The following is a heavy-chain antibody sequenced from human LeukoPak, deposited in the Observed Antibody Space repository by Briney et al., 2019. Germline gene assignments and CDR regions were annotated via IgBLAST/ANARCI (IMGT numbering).Heavy chain of an antibody. CDR3: AKGVVVAPDVTPFDY. CDR2: IYSGGST. D-gene: IGHD2-2*01. J-gene: IGHJ4*02. Sequence: GGSLRLSCAASEFSVGSNYMTWVRQAPGKGLEWVSLIYSGGSTYYADSVKGRFTISRDNSKNTLYLQMNSLRAEDTAVYYCAKGVVVAPDVTPFDYWGQGTLVTVSS. CDR1: EFSVGSNY. V-gene: IGHV3-66*01.